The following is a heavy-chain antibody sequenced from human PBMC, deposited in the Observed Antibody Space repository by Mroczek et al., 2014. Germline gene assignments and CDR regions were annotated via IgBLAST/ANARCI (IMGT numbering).Heavy chain of an antibody. D-gene: IGHD2-15*01. Sequence: QVQLQQWGAGLLKPSETLSLTCAVYGGSFSGYYWSWIRQPPGKGLEWIGEINHSGSTNYNPSLKSRVTISVDTSKNQFSLKLSSVTAADTAVYYCARGAAYYYYYMDVWGKGTTVTVSS. CDR3: ARGAAYYYYYMDV. V-gene: IGHV4-34*01. CDR1: GGSFSGYY. J-gene: IGHJ6*03. CDR2: INHSGST.